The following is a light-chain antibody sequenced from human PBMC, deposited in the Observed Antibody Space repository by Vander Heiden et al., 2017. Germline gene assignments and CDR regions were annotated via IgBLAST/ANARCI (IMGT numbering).Light chain of an antibody. J-gene: IGKJ1*01. V-gene: IGKV3-20*01. CDR1: QTVSSTY. CDR2: GAS. Sequence: IVLTQSPGTLSLSPGERATLSCRASQTVSSTYLAWYQQRPGQAPRLLIYGASSRATGIPDRFSGSGSGTDFTLTISRLEPEDFAVYYCQQDDTSPRTFGQGTKVEIK. CDR3: QQDDTSPRT.